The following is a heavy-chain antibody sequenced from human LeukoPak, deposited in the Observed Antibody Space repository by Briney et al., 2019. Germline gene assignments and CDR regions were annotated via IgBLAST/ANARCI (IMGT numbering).Heavy chain of an antibody. CDR1: GGSISSSYYY. D-gene: IGHD2-2*01. V-gene: IGHV4-39*07. J-gene: IGHJ4*02. CDR3: ARERIIVVPAARYFDY. CDR2: IYDSGST. Sequence: SETLSLTCTVSGGSISSSYYYWGWIRQPPGKGLEWIGSIYDSGSTYYNPSLKSRVTISVDTSKNQFSLKLSSVTAADTAVYYCARERIIVVPAARYFDYWGQGTLVTVSS.